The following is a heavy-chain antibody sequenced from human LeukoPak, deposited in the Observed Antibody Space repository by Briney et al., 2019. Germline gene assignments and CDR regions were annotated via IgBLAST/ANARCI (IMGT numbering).Heavy chain of an antibody. D-gene: IGHD5-18*01. Sequence: GGSLRLSWATSGFNFDRYTIHWVRQAPGKGLKWVSLAGWAGGTTYYSDSVRGRFTISRDSGKNSVYLQMNSLTTDDTAFYFCAKELDTMFFDYWGQGALVTVSS. CDR2: AGWAGGTT. CDR1: GFNFDRYT. CDR3: AKELDTMFFDY. V-gene: IGHV3-43*01. J-gene: IGHJ4*02.